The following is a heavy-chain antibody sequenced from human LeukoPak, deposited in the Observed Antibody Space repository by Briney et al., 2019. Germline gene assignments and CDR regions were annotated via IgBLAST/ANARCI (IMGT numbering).Heavy chain of an antibody. J-gene: IGHJ4*02. CDR3: ARVSARYDSSGYPMGVDY. CDR2: ISAYNGNT. Sequence: ASVKVSCKASGGTFSSYAISWVRQAPGQGLEWMGWISAYNGNTNYAQKLQGRVTMTTDTSTSTAYMELRSLRSDDTAVYYCARVSARYDSSGYPMGVDYWGQGTLVTVSS. V-gene: IGHV1-18*01. D-gene: IGHD3-22*01. CDR1: GGTFSSYA.